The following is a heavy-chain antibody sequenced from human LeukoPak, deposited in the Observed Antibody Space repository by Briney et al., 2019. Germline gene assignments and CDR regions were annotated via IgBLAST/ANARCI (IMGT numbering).Heavy chain of an antibody. Sequence: PGKSLRLSCAASGFSFSTYGIHWVCQAPGKGLEWVAVMWYDGSKDYYADSVKGRFTISRDTSKNTLYLQMNNLRAEDTAVYYCARHPPPYDFWSGYDFDYWGQGTLVTVSS. CDR3: ARHPPPYDFWSGYDFDY. D-gene: IGHD3-3*01. V-gene: IGHV3-33*01. J-gene: IGHJ4*02. CDR2: MWYDGSKD. CDR1: GFSFSTYG.